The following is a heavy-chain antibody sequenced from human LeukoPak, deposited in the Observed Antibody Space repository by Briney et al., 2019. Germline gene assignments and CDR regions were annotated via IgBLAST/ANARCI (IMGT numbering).Heavy chain of an antibody. Sequence: GGSLRLSCVASGFTFSSYAVTWVRQAPGKGLEWVSAISGSGGSTYYADSVKGRFTISRDNSKNTLYLQTNSLRAEDTAVYSCAKTKGYPYYFDYWGQGILVTVSS. CDR2: ISGSGGST. CDR1: GFTFSSYA. J-gene: IGHJ4*02. V-gene: IGHV3-23*01. CDR3: AKTKGYPYYFDY. D-gene: IGHD6-13*01.